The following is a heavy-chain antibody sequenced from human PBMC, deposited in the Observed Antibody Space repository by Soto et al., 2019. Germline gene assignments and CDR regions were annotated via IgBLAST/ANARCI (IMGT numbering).Heavy chain of an antibody. Sequence: GGSLRLSCAASGFTFSNAWMSWVRQAPGKGLEWVGRIKSKTDGGTTDYAAPVKGRFTISRDDSKNTLYLQMNSLKTEDTAVYYCTTAMMTTVTTADYYYYYMDVWGKGTTVTVSS. CDR2: IKSKTDGGTT. CDR3: TTAMMTTVTTADYYYYYMDV. J-gene: IGHJ6*03. D-gene: IGHD4-17*01. CDR1: GFTFSNAW. V-gene: IGHV3-15*01.